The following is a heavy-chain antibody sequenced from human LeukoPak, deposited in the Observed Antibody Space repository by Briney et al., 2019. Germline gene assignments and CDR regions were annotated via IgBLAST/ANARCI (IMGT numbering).Heavy chain of an antibody. CDR2: TSYDGSNK. CDR1: GFTFSIYS. J-gene: IGHJ4*02. Sequence: PGRSLRLSCTASGFTFSIYSMHWVRQAPDKGLEWVAVTSYDGSNKYYADSVKGRFTISRDNSKNTLYLQMNSLRAEDTAVYYCAKEGPAAMYYFDNWGQGTLVTVSS. V-gene: IGHV3-30*04. D-gene: IGHD2-2*01. CDR3: AKEGPAAMYYFDN.